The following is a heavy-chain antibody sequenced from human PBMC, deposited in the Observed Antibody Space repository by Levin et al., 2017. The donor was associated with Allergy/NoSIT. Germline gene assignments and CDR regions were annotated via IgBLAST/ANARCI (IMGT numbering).Heavy chain of an antibody. CDR1: GFTFGRYG. Sequence: GESLKISCVASGFTFGRYGMHWVRQAPGKGLEWMAVLSYDGSNEYYVDSVKGRFTISRDNSKNTLYLEMKSLSAADTAIYYCAKGYLAFDFWSGYFDYWGQGALVTVSS. CDR3: AKGYLAFDFWSGYFDY. J-gene: IGHJ4*02. CDR2: LSYDGSNE. V-gene: IGHV3-30*18. D-gene: IGHD3-3*01.